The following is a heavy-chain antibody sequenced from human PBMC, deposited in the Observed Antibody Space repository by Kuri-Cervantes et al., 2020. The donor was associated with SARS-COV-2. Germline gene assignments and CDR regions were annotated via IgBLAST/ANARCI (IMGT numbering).Heavy chain of an antibody. Sequence: GESLKISCAASGFIFSDFGMNWVRQAPGKGLEWVSYISSSSTTIYYADSVKGRFTISRDNAKNSLYLQMNSLRAEDTAVYYCARVFGSYVAAXAAYYFDYWGQGTLVTVSS. V-gene: IGHV3-48*01. D-gene: IGHD3-3*01. J-gene: IGHJ4*02. CDR2: ISSSSTTI. CDR1: GFIFSDFG. CDR3: ARVFGSYVAAXAAYYFDY.